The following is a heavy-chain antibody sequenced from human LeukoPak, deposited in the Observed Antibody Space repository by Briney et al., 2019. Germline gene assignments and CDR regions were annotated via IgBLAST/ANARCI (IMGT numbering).Heavy chain of an antibody. CDR1: GFTFSSYA. V-gene: IGHV3-23*01. CDR2: ISGSGGST. Sequence: PGGSLRLSCAASGFTFSSYAMSWVRQAPGKGLEWVSAISGSGGSTYYADSVKGRFTISRDNSKNTLYLQMNSLRAEDTAVYYCAKDAFSGSYFGGGYFDYWGQGTWSPSPQ. D-gene: IGHD1-26*01. J-gene: IGHJ4*02. CDR3: AKDAFSGSYFGGGYFDY.